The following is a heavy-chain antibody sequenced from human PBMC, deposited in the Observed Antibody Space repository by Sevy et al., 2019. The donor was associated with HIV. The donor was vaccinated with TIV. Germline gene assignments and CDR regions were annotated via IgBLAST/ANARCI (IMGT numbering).Heavy chain of an antibody. CDR2: MYMSGNT. J-gene: IGHJ3*02. Sequence: SETLSLTCTVSGGSIRTYYWDWIRQPLGRGLEWIGRMYMSGNTNYSPSLESRVTMSLDTSKNQFSLRLSSLTAADTAVYYCARETTATATTRRAWGHAFDIWGQGTMVTVSS. CDR3: ARETTATATTRRAWGHAFDI. CDR1: GGSIRTYY. D-gene: IGHD1-1*01. V-gene: IGHV4-4*07.